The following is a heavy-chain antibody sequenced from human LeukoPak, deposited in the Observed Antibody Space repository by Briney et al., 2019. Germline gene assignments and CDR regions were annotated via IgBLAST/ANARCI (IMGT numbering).Heavy chain of an antibody. J-gene: IGHJ4*02. CDR3: ARDSGGSGSFDY. Sequence: SETLSLTCDVNGGSLSGSYWSWIRQSPEKGLEWIGEINQSGNSNYNPSLKSRVTILVDTSKNQFSLKLSSMTAADTAVYYCARDSGGSGSFDYWGQGTLVTVSS. V-gene: IGHV4-34*01. CDR2: INQSGNS. CDR1: GGSLSGSY. D-gene: IGHD3-10*01.